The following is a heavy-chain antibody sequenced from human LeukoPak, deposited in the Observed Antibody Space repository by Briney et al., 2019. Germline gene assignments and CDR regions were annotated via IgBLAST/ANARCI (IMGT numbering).Heavy chain of an antibody. Sequence: GESLKISCKGSGYSFTNYWIAWVRQMPGKGLEWMGIIYPGDSESRYSPSFQGQVTISADKSISTAYLQWSSLKASDTAMYYCARRWSVAVAGADAFDIWGQGTMVTVSS. J-gene: IGHJ3*02. V-gene: IGHV5-51*01. CDR2: IYPGDSES. D-gene: IGHD6-19*01. CDR3: ARRWSVAVAGADAFDI. CDR1: GYSFTNYW.